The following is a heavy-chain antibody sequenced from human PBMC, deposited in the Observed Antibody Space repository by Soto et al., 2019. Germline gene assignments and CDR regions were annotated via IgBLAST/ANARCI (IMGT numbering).Heavy chain of an antibody. CDR3: ARDKRIAAAGTSLFQH. CDR2: INPNSGGT. J-gene: IGHJ1*01. D-gene: IGHD6-13*01. Sequence: ASVKVSCKASGYTFTGYYMHWVRQAPGQGLEWMGWINPNSGGTNYAQKLQGRVTMTTDTSTSTAYMELRSLRSDDTAVYYCARDKRIAAAGTSLFQHWGQGTLVTVSS. CDR1: GYTFTGYY. V-gene: IGHV1-2*02.